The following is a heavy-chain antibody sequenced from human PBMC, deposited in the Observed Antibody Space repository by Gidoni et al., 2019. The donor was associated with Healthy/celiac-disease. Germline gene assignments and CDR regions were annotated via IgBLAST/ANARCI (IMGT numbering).Heavy chain of an antibody. CDR2: ISYDGSNK. Sequence: QVQLVESGGGVVQPGRSLRLSCAASGFTFSSYARHWVRQAPGKGLEWVAVISYDGSNKYYADSVKGRFTISRDNSKNTLYLQMNSLRAEDTAVYYCARDFDGYCSGGSCYSYYFDYWGQGTLVTVSS. V-gene: IGHV3-30-3*01. J-gene: IGHJ4*02. CDR3: ARDFDGYCSGGSCYSYYFDY. CDR1: GFTFSSYA. D-gene: IGHD2-15*01.